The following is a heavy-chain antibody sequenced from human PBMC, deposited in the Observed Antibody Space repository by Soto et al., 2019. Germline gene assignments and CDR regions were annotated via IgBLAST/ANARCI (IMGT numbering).Heavy chain of an antibody. J-gene: IGHJ4*02. V-gene: IGHV1-69*13. CDR3: ARSEVSPKTYYGSGSISAFDY. Sequence: ASVKVSCKASGGTFSSYAISWVRQAPGQGLEWMGGIIPIFGTANYAQKFQGRVTITADESTSTAYMELSSLRSEDTAVYYCARSEVSPKTYYGSGSISAFDYWGQGTLVTVSS. CDR1: GGTFSSYA. D-gene: IGHD3-10*01. CDR2: IIPIFGTA.